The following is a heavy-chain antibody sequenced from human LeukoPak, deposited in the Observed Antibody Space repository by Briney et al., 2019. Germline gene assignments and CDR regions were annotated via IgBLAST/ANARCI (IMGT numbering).Heavy chain of an antibody. J-gene: IGHJ4*02. CDR2: IYYSGST. CDR3: ARGRAFFD. D-gene: IGHD3-3*02. V-gene: IGHV4-39*07. CDR1: GGPMRTTSYY. Sequence: SETLSLTCTVSGGPMRTTSYYWGWIRQPPGKGLEWIGSIYYSGSTHYNPSLKSRVTISFDTSKNQFSLKLSSVTAADTAVYYCARGRAFFDWGQGTLVTVSS.